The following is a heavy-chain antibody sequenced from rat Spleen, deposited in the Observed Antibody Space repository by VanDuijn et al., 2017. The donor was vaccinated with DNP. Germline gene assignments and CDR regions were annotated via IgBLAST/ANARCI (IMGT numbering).Heavy chain of an antibody. V-gene: IGHV2S8*01. Sequence: QVQLKESGPGLVQPSQTLSLTCTVSGFSLTSYGVSWVRQPPGKGLEWIAAISSGGSTYYNSALKSRLSISRDTSKSQVFLKMNSLQTEDTAIYFCTREVAPFAYWGQGTLVTVSS. CDR2: ISSGGST. CDR3: TREVAPFAY. CDR1: GFSLTSYG. J-gene: IGHJ3*01.